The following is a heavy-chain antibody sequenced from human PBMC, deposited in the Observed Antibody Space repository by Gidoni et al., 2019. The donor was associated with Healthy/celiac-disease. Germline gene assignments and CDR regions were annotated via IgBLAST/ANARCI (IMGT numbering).Heavy chain of an antibody. CDR2: ISAYNGNT. D-gene: IGHD2-8*01. J-gene: IGHJ6*02. Sequence: QVQLVQSGAEVKKPGASVKVSCKASGYTLTSYGISWVRQAPGQGLEWMGLISAYNGNTNYAQKLQGRVTMTTDTSTSTAYMELRSLRSDDTAVYYCARDSVVTVFYYYYGMDVWGQGTTVTVSS. V-gene: IGHV1-18*04. CDR1: GYTLTSYG. CDR3: ARDSVVTVFYYYYGMDV.